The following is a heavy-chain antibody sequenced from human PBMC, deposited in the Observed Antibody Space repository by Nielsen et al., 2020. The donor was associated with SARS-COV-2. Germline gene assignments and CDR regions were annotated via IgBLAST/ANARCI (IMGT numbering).Heavy chain of an antibody. V-gene: IGHV1-3*01. CDR3: ARERSREYGIDV. D-gene: IGHD1-26*01. CDR2: INVGNGNT. J-gene: IGHJ6*02. CDR1: GYSFTLYS. Sequence: ASVKVSCKASGYSFTLYSIHWVWQAPGQRLEWMGWINVGNGNTKYSQKFQGRVTFTRDTSASTAYMELSSLRFEDTAVYYCARERSREYGIDVWGQGTTVTVSS.